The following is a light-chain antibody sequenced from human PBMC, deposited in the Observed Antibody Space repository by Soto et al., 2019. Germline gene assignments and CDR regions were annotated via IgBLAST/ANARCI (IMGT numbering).Light chain of an antibody. CDR3: AVWDSSLSAVV. Sequence: QSVLTQPPSVSAAPGQKVTISCSGSYSNIGDNYVSWYRQVPGTTPKLLIYDNNKRASRIPDRFSGSKSATSATLGITGLQTGDEADYYCAVWDSSLSAVVFGGGTKLTFL. CDR1: YSNIGDNY. V-gene: IGLV1-51*01. J-gene: IGLJ2*01. CDR2: DNN.